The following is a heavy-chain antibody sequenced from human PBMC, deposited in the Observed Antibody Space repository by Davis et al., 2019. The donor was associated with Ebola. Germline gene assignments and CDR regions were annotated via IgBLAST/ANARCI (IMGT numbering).Heavy chain of an antibody. J-gene: IGHJ4*02. V-gene: IGHV4-39*07. CDR2: INHSGST. CDR1: GGSISSSSYY. CDR3: ARALTYYYDSSGYYTQYYFDY. D-gene: IGHD3-22*01. Sequence: SETLSLTCTVSGGSISSSSYYWSWIRQPPGKGLEWIGEINHSGSTNYNPSLKSRVTISVDTSKNQFSLKLSSVTAADTAVYYCARALTYYYDSSGYYTQYYFDYWGQGTLVTVSS.